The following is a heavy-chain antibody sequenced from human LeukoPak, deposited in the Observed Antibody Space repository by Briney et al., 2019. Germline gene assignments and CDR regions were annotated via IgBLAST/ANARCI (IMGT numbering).Heavy chain of an antibody. D-gene: IGHD1-26*01. J-gene: IGHJ4*02. Sequence: SETLPLTCAVFGGSFSTYFVHWIRQRPGKGLEWMGEIDLGGSTKYHPSLKSRVTVSIDTAKNQFTLNHSSVTAADTVFYYCVIFIMGTSTTDYWGQGTLVTVSS. CDR2: IDLGGST. V-gene: IGHV4-34*01. CDR3: VIFIMGTSTTDY. CDR1: GGSFSTYF.